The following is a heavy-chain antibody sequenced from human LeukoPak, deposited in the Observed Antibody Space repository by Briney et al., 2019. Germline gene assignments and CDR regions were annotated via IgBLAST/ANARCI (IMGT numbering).Heavy chain of an antibody. J-gene: IGHJ5*02. CDR2: ILGSGVNT. Sequence: GGSLRLSCAASGFIFRSYGMTWVRQAPGKGLEWVSGILGSGVNTYYADSVKGRFTMSRDNAKNTLYLQMNSLRAEDTAVYFCTREYCSGGSCYLGPESWGQGTLVIVSS. CDR1: GFIFRSYG. D-gene: IGHD2-15*01. V-gene: IGHV3-23*01. CDR3: TREYCSGGSCYLGPES.